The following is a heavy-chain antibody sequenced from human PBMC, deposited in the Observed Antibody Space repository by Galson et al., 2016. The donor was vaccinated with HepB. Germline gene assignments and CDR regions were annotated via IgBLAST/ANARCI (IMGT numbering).Heavy chain of an antibody. CDR1: AFIVSSNY. D-gene: IGHD5-18*01. CDR3: AREERSGYSYAQGAFDI. Sequence: SLRLSCAASAFIVSSNYVSWVRQAPGKGLEWVSVIYSGGTTYYADSVKGRFTISRDNAKNTVYLQMNSLRAEDTAVYYCAREERSGYSYAQGAFDIWGQGTMVTVS. V-gene: IGHV3-53*01. CDR2: IYSGGTT. J-gene: IGHJ3*02.